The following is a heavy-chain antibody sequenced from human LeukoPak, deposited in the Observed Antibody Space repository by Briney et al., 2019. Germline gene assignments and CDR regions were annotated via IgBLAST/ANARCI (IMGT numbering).Heavy chain of an antibody. V-gene: IGHV3-74*01. CDR1: GFTFSKYW. D-gene: IGHD3-22*01. CDR3: ATGNYYDSRGYYTFGY. Sequence: LGGSLRLSRAASGFTFSKYWMHWVRQVPGKGLAWVSLINGDGSTTNYADFVKGRFTISRDNAKNTLSLQVNSLRAEDTAVYYCATGNYYDSRGYYTFGYWGQGTLVTVSS. CDR2: INGDGSTT. J-gene: IGHJ1*01.